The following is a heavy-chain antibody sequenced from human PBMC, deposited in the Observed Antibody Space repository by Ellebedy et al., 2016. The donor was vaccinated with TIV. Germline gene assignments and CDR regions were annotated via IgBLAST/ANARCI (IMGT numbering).Heavy chain of an antibody. D-gene: IGHD1-1*01. V-gene: IGHV4-39*01. CDR2: IYYSGNT. CDR3: SRLEYPDVDLNWYFDL. J-gene: IGHJ2*01. Sequence: SETLSLTCTVFGGSIRSSSYYWGWIRQPPGKGLAWIGNIYYSGNTYYNPTLNSRVTMSVDTSNNQFSLRLSSVTAADTAVYYCSRLEYPDVDLNWYFDLWGRGTLVTVSS. CDR1: GGSIRSSSYY.